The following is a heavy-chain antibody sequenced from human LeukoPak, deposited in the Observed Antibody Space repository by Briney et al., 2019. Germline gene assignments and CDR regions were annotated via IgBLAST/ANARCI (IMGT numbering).Heavy chain of an antibody. Sequence: ASVKVSCKASGYTFTSYYMHWVRRAPGQGLEWMGIINPSGGSTSYAQKFQGRVTMTGDTSTSTVYMELSSLRSEDTAVYYCARDIWFGEGTFDYWGQGTLVTVSS. CDR2: INPSGGST. V-gene: IGHV1-46*01. CDR1: GYTFTSYY. CDR3: ARDIWFGEGTFDY. D-gene: IGHD3-10*01. J-gene: IGHJ4*02.